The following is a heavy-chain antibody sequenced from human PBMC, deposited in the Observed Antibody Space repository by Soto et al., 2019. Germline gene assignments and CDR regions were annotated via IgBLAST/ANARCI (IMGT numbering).Heavy chain of an antibody. CDR1: GFTFSSYW. D-gene: IGHD4-17*01. Sequence: GGSLRLSCAASGFTFSSYWMHWVRQAPGKGLVWVSRINSDGSSTSYADSVKGRFTISRDNTKNTLYLQMNSRRAEDTAVYYCAREGYGGIFYYYYGMDVWRQGTTVTVSS. CDR2: INSDGSST. J-gene: IGHJ6*02. CDR3: AREGYGGIFYYYYGMDV. V-gene: IGHV3-74*01.